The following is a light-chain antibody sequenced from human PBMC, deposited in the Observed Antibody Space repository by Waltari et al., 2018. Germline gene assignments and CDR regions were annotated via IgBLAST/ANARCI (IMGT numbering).Light chain of an antibody. Sequence: DIQLTPSPSFLYASVGDRVTITCRASQGISTYLAWYQQKPGKAPKLLIYAASTLQSGVPSRFSGSGSGTEFTLTISSLQPEDFAIYYCQQLNNYLWTFGQGTEVEIK. J-gene: IGKJ1*01. V-gene: IGKV1-9*01. CDR1: QGISTY. CDR3: QQLNNYLWT. CDR2: AAS.